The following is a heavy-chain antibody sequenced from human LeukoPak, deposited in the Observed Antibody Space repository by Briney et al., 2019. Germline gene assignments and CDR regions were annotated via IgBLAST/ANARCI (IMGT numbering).Heavy chain of an antibody. J-gene: IGHJ3*02. D-gene: IGHD3-22*01. Sequence: SVKVSCKASGYTFTSYGISWVRQAPGQGLEWMGGIIPIFGTANYAQKFQGRVTITADESTSTAYMELSSLRSEDTAVYYCARGLYYYDSSGYYHDAFDIWGQGTMVTVSS. CDR1: GYTFTSYG. CDR3: ARGLYYYDSSGYYHDAFDI. CDR2: IIPIFGTA. V-gene: IGHV1-69*13.